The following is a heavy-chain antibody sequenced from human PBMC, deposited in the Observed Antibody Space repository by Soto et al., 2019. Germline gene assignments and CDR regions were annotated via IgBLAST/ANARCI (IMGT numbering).Heavy chain of an antibody. V-gene: IGHV1-2*02. CDR1: GYIFTGCY. CDR2: INPNSGGT. CDR3: ARDYYDSSDYVFYFDY. J-gene: IGHJ4*02. D-gene: IGHD3-22*01. Sequence: ASVKVSCKASGYIFTGCYMHWVRQAPGQGLEWMGWINPNSGGTNYAQKFQGRVTMTRDTSISTAYMELSRLRSDDTAVYYCARDYYDSSDYVFYFDYWGQGTLVTVSS.